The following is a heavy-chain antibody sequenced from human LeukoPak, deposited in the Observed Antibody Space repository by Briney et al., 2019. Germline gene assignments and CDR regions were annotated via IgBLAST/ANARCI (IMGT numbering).Heavy chain of an antibody. V-gene: IGHV3-21*01. CDR1: GFTFSSYS. D-gene: IGHD6-13*01. Sequence: PGGSLRLSCAASGFTFSSYSMNWVRQAPGKGLEWVAAISTTSGNIYYADSVKGRFTISRDNAKNSLYLQMNSLRAEDTAVYYCAKRGEGVSNTWYMNNWFDPWGQGTLVTVSS. CDR3: AKRGEGVSNTWYMNNWFDP. CDR2: ISTTSGNI. J-gene: IGHJ5*02.